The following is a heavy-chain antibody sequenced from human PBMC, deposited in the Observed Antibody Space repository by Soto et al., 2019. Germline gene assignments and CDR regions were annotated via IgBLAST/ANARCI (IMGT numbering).Heavy chain of an antibody. CDR2: INHSGST. V-gene: IGHV4-34*01. CDR1: GGSFSCYY. CDR3: ARSTFKDYYGMDV. J-gene: IGHJ6*02. D-gene: IGHD3-16*01. Sequence: SETLSLTCAVYGGSFSCYYWSWIRQPPGKGLEWIGEINHSGSTNYNPSLKSRVTISVDTSKNQFSLKLSSVTAADTAVYYCARSTFKDYYGMDVWGQGTTVTVSS.